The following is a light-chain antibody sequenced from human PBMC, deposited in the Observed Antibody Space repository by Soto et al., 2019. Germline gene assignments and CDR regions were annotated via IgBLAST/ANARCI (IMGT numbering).Light chain of an antibody. CDR3: QQYNSYSIT. CDR1: QSVSNNY. J-gene: IGKJ5*01. V-gene: IGKV3-20*01. CDR2: GAS. Sequence: EIVLTQSPGTLSLPPGERATLSCRASQSVSNNYLAWYHQKPGQAPTLLIYGASNRATGIPDRFSGSGSGTEFTLTISSLQPDDFATYYCQQYNSYSITFGQGTRLEIK.